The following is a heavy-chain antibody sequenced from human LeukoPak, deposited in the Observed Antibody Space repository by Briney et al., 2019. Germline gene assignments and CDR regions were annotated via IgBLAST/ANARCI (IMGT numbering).Heavy chain of an antibody. CDR3: AASNYYGSGSLHKGRYYYYMDV. CDR1: GGTFSCYA. CDR2: IIPIFGTA. V-gene: IGHV1-69*05. D-gene: IGHD3-10*01. J-gene: IGHJ6*03. Sequence: ASVKVSCKASGGTFSCYAISWERQAPGQGLEWMGGIIPIFGTANYAQKFQGRVRITTDESTSTAYMELSSMRSEDTAVYYCAASNYYGSGSLHKGRYYYYMDVWGKGTTVTVSS.